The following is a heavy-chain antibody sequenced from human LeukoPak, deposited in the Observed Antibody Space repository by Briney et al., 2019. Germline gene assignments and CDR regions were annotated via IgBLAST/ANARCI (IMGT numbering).Heavy chain of an antibody. CDR1: GYIFSGYY. CDR3: ARSYCSSTTCYCPEY. D-gene: IGHD2-2*01. J-gene: IGHJ4*02. V-gene: IGHV1-18*04. CDR2: ISAYNGNT. Sequence: ASVKVSCKASGYIFSGYYVHWVRQAPGQGLEWMGWISAYNGNTNFAQKLQGRLTMTTDTSTSTAYMELRSLRSDDTAVYYCARSYCSSTTCYCPEYWGQGTLVTVSS.